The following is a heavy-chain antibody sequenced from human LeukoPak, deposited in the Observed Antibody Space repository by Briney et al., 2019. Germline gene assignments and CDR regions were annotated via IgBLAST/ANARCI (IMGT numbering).Heavy chain of an antibody. Sequence: SETLSLTCTVSGGSISSYYWSWIRQPPGKGLEWIGHIYYSGSTNYNPSLKSRVTISVDTSKNQFSLKLSSVTAADTAVYYCARELPYYDILTGYYNNWFDPWGQGTLVTVSS. CDR2: IYYSGST. CDR1: GGSISSYY. V-gene: IGHV4-59*01. J-gene: IGHJ5*02. D-gene: IGHD3-9*01. CDR3: ARELPYYDILTGYYNNWFDP.